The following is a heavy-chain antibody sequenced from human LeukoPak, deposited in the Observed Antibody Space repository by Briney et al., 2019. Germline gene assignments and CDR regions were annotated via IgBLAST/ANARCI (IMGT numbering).Heavy chain of an antibody. V-gene: IGHV4-34*01. D-gene: IGHD4-17*01. CDR3: ARRRDGDYSTAYFDL. CDR1: GGSFSDYY. Sequence: SDTLSLTCGVYGGSFSDYYWSWIRQPPGKGLEWIGEINHSGITNYNPSLKSRVTMSLDTSRKQFALTLRSLTAADTAVYFCARRRDGDYSTAYFDLWGRGTPVTVSS. J-gene: IGHJ2*01. CDR2: INHSGIT.